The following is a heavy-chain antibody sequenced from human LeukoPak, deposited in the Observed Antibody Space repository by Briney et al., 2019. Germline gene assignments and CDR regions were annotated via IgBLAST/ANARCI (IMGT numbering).Heavy chain of an antibody. D-gene: IGHD6-13*01. CDR1: GYTFTSYD. J-gene: IGHJ4*02. CDR3: AREYVSSWSSDC. CDR2: MNPNSGNT. V-gene: IGHV1-8*01. Sequence: RASVKVSCKASGYTFTSYDINWVRQATGQGLEWMGWMNPNSGNTGYAQKFQGRVTMTRNTSISTAYMELSSLRSEDTAVYYCAREYVSSWSSDCWGEGTLVTVSS.